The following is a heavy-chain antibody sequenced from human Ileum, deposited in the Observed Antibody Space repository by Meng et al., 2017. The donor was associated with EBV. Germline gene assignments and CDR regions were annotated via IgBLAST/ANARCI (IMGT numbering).Heavy chain of an antibody. D-gene: IGHD3-10*01. CDR1: GGTFSNHA. CDR2: ISAYNGNT. J-gene: IGHJ4*02. V-gene: IGHV1-18*01. CDR3: ALGGVQGVHFDY. Sequence: QLQLVQSGAEVKKTGSSVKLSCKASGGTFSNHAISWVRQAPGQGLEWMGWISAYNGNTNYAQKLQGRVTMTTDTSTSTAYMELRSLRSDDTAVYYCALGGVQGVHFDYWGQGTLVTVSS.